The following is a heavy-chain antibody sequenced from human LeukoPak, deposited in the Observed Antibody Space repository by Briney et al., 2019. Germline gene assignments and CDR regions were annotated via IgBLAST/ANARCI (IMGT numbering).Heavy chain of an antibody. D-gene: IGHD6-13*01. CDR3: ARGYSSSWYDLYYFDY. CDR1: GFTFSSYA. V-gene: IGHV3-23*01. Sequence: GGSLRLSCAASGFTFSSYAMTWVRQAPGKGLEWVSTISGNSGSTYYADSVKGRFTISRENSKNTLFMQMNSLRAEDTAVYYCARGYSSSWYDLYYFDYWGQGTLVTVSS. CDR2: ISGNSGST. J-gene: IGHJ4*02.